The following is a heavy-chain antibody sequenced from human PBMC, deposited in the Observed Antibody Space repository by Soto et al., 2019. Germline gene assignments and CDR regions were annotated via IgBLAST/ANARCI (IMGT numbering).Heavy chain of an antibody. J-gene: IGHJ3*02. V-gene: IGHV4-39*07. CDR3: ARGPTGPYCSSTSCYWLSAFDI. Sequence: SETLSLTCTVSGGSISSSSYYWCWIRQPPGKGLEWIGSIYYSGSTYYNPSLKSRVTISVDTSKNQFSLKLSSVTAADTAVYYCARGPTGPYCSSTSCYWLSAFDIWGQGTMVTVSS. CDR1: GGSISSSSYY. D-gene: IGHD2-2*01. CDR2: IYYSGST.